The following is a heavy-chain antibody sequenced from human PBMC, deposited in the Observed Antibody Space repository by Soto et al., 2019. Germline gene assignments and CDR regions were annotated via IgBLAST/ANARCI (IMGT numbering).Heavy chain of an antibody. CDR3: ARAPITYYYGSGSLIDIDY. CDR1: GYTFTGYY. CDR2: INPNSGGT. V-gene: IGHV1-2*04. D-gene: IGHD3-10*01. Sequence: ASVKVCCKASGYTFTGYYMHWVRQAPGQGLEWMGWINPNSGGTNYAQKFQGWVTMTRDTSISTAYMELSRLRSDDTAVYYCARAPITYYYGSGSLIDIDYWGQGTLVTVS. J-gene: IGHJ4*02.